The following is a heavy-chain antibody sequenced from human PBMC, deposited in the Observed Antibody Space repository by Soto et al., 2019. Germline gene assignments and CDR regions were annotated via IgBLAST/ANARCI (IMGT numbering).Heavy chain of an antibody. Sequence: LSLTCTVSGGSISSGDYYWSWIRQPPGKGLEWIGYIYYSGSTYYNPSLKSRVTISVDTSKNQFSLKLSSVTAADTAVYYCARQSLDCSGGSCYTYYFDYWGQGTLVTVSS. V-gene: IGHV4-30-4*01. CDR3: ARQSLDCSGGSCYTYYFDY. CDR1: GGSISSGDYY. D-gene: IGHD2-15*01. J-gene: IGHJ4*02. CDR2: IYYSGST.